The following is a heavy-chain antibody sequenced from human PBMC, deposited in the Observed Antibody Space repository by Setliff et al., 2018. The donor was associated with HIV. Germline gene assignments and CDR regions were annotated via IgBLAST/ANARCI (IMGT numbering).Heavy chain of an antibody. Sequence: ASVKVSCKASGYTFTSYYMNWVRQAPGQGLEWVGIINSINGDTNYGQKFQGRVTITRDTSTSTLYLELSSLTSDDTAVYYCAREGFGNTGDLGMAVLDYSGGYWGQGTLVTVSS. J-gene: IGHJ4*02. D-gene: IGHD2-15*01. CDR1: GYTFTSYY. V-gene: IGHV1-46*01. CDR3: AREGFGNTGDLGMAVLDYSGGY. CDR2: INSINGDT.